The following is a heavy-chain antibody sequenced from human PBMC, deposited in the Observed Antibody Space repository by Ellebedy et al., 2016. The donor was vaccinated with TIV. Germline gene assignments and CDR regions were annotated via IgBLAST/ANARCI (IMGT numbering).Heavy chain of an antibody. J-gene: IGHJ4*02. CDR2: IYYSGST. D-gene: IGHD3-10*01. Sequence: MPSETLSLTCTVSCGSISSSPYYWGWIRQPPGKGLEWIGSIYYSGSTYYNASLKSRVTISIDKSKSQVSLRLASVTAAETAVYYCARVRRESLWFAESQYFFDYWGQGTLVTVSS. CDR1: CGSISSSPYY. V-gene: IGHV4-39*07. CDR3: ARVRRESLWFAESQYFFDY.